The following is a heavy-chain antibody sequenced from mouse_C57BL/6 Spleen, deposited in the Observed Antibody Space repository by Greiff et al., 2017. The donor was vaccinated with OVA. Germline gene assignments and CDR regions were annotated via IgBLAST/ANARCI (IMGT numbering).Heavy chain of an antibody. CDR1: GYTFTDYY. J-gene: IGHJ4*01. CDR2: INPYNGGT. V-gene: IGHV1-19*01. D-gene: IGHD1-1*01. Sequence: EVQLQQSGPVLVKPGASVKMSCKASGYTFTDYYMNWVKQSHGKSLEWIGVINPYNGGTSYNQKFKGKATLTVDKSSSTAYMELNSLTSEDSAVYYCARRHYYGSSYYIMDYWGQGTSVTVSS. CDR3: ARRHYYGSSYYIMDY.